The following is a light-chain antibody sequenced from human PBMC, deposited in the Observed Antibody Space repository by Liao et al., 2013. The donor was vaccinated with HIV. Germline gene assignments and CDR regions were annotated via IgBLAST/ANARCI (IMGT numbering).Light chain of an antibody. CDR2: QDS. J-gene: IGLJ3*02. V-gene: IGLV3-1*01. CDR1: KLGDKY. CDR3: QAWDSSTGV. Sequence: SYELTQPPSVSVSPGQTASITCSGDKLGDKYACWYQQKPGQSPVVVMYQDSKRPSGIPERFSGSNSGNTATLTISGTQAMDEADYYCQAWDSSTGVFGGGTKLTVL.